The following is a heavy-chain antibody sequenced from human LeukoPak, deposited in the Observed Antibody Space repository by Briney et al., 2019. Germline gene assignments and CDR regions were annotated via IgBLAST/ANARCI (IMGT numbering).Heavy chain of an antibody. CDR3: ARLGMAVAGTGGDY. V-gene: IGHV1-2*06. J-gene: IGHJ4*02. CDR1: GYIFTGYY. D-gene: IGHD6-19*01. CDR2: INPNSGGT. Sequence: ASVKVSCKASGYIFTGYYMHWVRQAPGQGLEWIGRINPNSGGTNYAQKFQGRVTMTRDTSISTAYMELSRLRSDDTAVYYCARLGMAVAGTGGDYWGQGTLVTVSS.